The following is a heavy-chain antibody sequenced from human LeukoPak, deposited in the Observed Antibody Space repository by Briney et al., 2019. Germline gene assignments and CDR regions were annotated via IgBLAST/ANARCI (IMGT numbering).Heavy chain of an antibody. CDR2: MNPNSGNT. J-gene: IGHJ4*02. D-gene: IGHD2-21*02. V-gene: IGHV1-8*01. Sequence: ASVKVSCKASGYTFTSNDINWVRQATGQGLEWMGWMNPNSGNTGYAQKFQGRVTMTRNTSISTAYMELSGLRSEDTAVYYCARGGRTVVTPEGVCDYWGQGTLVTVSS. CDR1: GYTFTSND. CDR3: ARGGRTVVTPEGVCDY.